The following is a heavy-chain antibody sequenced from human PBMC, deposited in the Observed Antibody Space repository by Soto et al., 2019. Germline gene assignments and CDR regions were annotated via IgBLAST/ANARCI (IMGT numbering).Heavy chain of an antibody. CDR1: GGSISSGDYY. D-gene: IGHD4-17*01. J-gene: IGHJ5*02. CDR2: IYYSGST. CDR3: ARDIRPPPDGDYEEGFDP. Sequence: SETLSLTCTVSGGSISSGDYYWSWIRQPPGKGLEWIGYIYYSGSTYYNPSLKCRVTISVDTSKNQFSLKLSSVTAADTAVYYCARDIRPPPDGDYEEGFDPWGQGTLVTVSS. V-gene: IGHV4-30-4*01.